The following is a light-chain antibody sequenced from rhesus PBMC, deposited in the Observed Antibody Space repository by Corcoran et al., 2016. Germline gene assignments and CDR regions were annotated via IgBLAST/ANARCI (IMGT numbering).Light chain of an antibody. CDR1: QGISNW. CDR2: RAS. Sequence: DIQMTQSPSSLSASVGDRVTITCRASQGISNWLAWYQQKPGKAPKLLIYRASTLETGGPSRFSGSGSGTYFTHTISSLQPEDIATYYCQQHDNSPFTFGPGTKLDIK. J-gene: IGKJ3*01. CDR3: QQHDNSPFT. V-gene: IGKV1-69*01.